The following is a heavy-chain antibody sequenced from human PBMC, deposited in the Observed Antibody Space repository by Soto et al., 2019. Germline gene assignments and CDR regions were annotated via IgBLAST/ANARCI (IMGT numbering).Heavy chain of an antibody. CDR1: GGTFSSYA. CDR2: IIPIFGTA. V-gene: IGHV1-69*13. D-gene: IGHD6-13*01. Sequence: VASVKVSCKASGGTFSSYAISWVRQAPGQGLEWMGGIIPIFGTANYAQKFQGRVTITADESTSTAYMELSSLRSEDTAVYYCAREDRIAAAGANYFDYWGQGTLVTVS. CDR3: AREDRIAAAGANYFDY. J-gene: IGHJ4*02.